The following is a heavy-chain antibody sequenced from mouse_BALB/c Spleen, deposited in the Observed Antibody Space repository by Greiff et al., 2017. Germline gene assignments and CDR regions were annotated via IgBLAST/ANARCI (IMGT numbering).Heavy chain of an antibody. D-gene: IGHD3-3*01. Sequence: QVQLQQSGAELAKPGASVKMSCKASGYTFTSYWMHWVKQRPGQGLEWIGYINPSTGYTEYNQKFKDKATLTADKSSSTAYMQLSSLTSEDSAVYYCARSEGREGAMDYWGQGTSVTVSS. J-gene: IGHJ4*01. CDR2: INPSTGYT. CDR3: ARSEGREGAMDY. CDR1: GYTFTSYW. V-gene: IGHV1-7*01.